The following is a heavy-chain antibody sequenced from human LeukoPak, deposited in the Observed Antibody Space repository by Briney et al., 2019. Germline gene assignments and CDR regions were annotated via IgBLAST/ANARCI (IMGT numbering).Heavy chain of an antibody. V-gene: IGHV4-30-4*01. CDR2: IYYSGST. CDR1: GGSISSGDYY. J-gene: IGHJ6*02. D-gene: IGHD3-10*01. CDR3: ARDVIIRYYYGSGSSNYYYGMDV. Sequence: PSEALSLTCTVSGGSISSGDYYWSWIRQPPGKGLEWIGYIYYSGSTYYNPSLKSRVTISVDTSKNQFSLKLSSVTAADTAVYYCARDVIIRYYYGSGSSNYYYGMDVWGQGTTVTVSS.